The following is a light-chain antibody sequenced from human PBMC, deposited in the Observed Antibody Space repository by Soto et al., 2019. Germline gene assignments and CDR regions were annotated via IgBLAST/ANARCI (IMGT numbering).Light chain of an antibody. V-gene: IGKV4-1*01. CDR3: QQYYSTQT. Sequence: DIVMTQSPDSLSVSLGERATINCKSSQTVFHTSYNKDFLAWYQQKAGQPPKLLFYWASTRESGVPARFSGGGSGTDFTLTISSLQAEDVAVYYCQQYYSTQTFGQGTKVEIK. CDR1: QTVFHTSYNKDF. J-gene: IGKJ1*01. CDR2: WAS.